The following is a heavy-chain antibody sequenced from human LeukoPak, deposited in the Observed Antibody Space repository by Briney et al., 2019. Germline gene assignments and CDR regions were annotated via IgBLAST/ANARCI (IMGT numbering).Heavy chain of an antibody. CDR1: GGSISSGTYY. V-gene: IGHV4-61*02. J-gene: IGHJ4*02. CDR3: ARGRYYYGSGSYWYDY. CDR2: IYTSGST. Sequence: SETLSLTCTVSGGSISSGTYYWNWIRQPAGKGLEWIGRIYTSGSTNYNPSLKSRVTISVDTSKNQFSLKLRSVTAADTAVYYCARGRYYYGSGSYWYDYWGQGTLVTVSS. D-gene: IGHD3-10*01.